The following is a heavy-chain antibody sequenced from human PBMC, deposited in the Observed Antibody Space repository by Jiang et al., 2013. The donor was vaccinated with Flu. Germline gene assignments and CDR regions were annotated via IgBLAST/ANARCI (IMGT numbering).Heavy chain of an antibody. D-gene: IGHD2-15*01. CDR3: ARTHSGGSCYGY. CDR2: IYYSGST. Sequence: PPGKGLEWIGSIYYSGSTYYNPSLKSRVTISVDTSKNQFSLKLSSVTAADTAVYYCARTHSGGSCYGYWGQGTLVTVSS. J-gene: IGHJ4*02. V-gene: IGHV4-39*07.